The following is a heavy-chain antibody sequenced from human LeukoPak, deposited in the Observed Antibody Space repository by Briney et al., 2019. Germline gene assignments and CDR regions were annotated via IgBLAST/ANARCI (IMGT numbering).Heavy chain of an antibody. D-gene: IGHD3-3*01. J-gene: IGHJ3*02. CDR2: ISGSGGST. V-gene: IGHV3-23*01. Sequence: GGTLRLSCAASGFTFSSYGMSWVRQAPGKGLEWVSAISGSGGSTYYADSVKGRFTISRDNSKNTLYLQMNSLRAEDTAVYYCAKDLHVLRFLEQPARFAFDIWGQGTMVTVSS. CDR3: AKDLHVLRFLEQPARFAFDI. CDR1: GFTFSSYG.